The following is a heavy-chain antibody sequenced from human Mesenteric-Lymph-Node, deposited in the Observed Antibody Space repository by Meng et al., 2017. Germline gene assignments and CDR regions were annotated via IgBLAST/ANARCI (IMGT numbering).Heavy chain of an antibody. CDR3: ARPAASGSYDAFDI. D-gene: IGHD3-10*01. CDR1: GGTFSSYA. J-gene: IGHJ3*02. CDR2: IIPIFGTA. V-gene: IGHV1-69*13. Sequence: SVKVSCKASGGTFSSYAISWVRQAPGQGLEWMGGIIPIFGTANYAQKFRGRVTITADESTSTAYMELSSLRSEDTAVYYCARPAASGSYDAFDIWGQGTMVTVSS.